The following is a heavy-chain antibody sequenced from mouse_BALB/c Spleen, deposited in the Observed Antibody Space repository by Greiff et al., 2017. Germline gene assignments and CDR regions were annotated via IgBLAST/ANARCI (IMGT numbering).Heavy chain of an antibody. CDR3: ARSPTVVDPWFAY. J-gene: IGHJ3*01. V-gene: IGHV1-7*01. D-gene: IGHD1-1*01. CDR1: GYTFTSYW. CDR2: INPSTGYT. Sequence: QVQLQQSGAELAKPGASVKMSCKASGYTFTSYWMHWVKQRPGQGLEWIGYINPSTGYTEYNQKFKDKATLTADKSSSTAYMQLSSLTSEDSAVYYCARSPTVVDPWFAYWGQGTLVTVSA.